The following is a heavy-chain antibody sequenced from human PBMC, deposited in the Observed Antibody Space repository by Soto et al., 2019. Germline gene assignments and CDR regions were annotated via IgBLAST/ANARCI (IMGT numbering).Heavy chain of an antibody. V-gene: IGHV4-34*01. Sequence: SETLSLTCSVSGGSFSGDSWNWIRQPPGKGLEWIGKINHSGDTEYNPSLESRVTISADTSEKQFSLRLTSVTAADTAVYYCTGGGGPPGARSFDRLKFGYFDLWDQGVLVTVSS. CDR1: GGSFSGDS. J-gene: IGHJ5*02. CDR3: TGGGGPPGARSFDRLKFGYFDL. D-gene: IGHD3-9*01. CDR2: INHSGDT.